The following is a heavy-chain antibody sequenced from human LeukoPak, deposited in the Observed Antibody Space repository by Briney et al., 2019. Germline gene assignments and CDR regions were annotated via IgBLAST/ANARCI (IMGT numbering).Heavy chain of an antibody. D-gene: IGHD6-19*01. Sequence: SQTLSLTCTVSGGSISSGSYYWSWIRQPAGKGLEWIGRIYTSGSTNYNPSLKSRVTISVDKSKNHFSLELTPVTAADTAVYYCTCHSGWSGPSEWGQGTLVIVSS. CDR3: TCHSGWSGPSE. J-gene: IGHJ4*02. CDR1: GGSISSGSYY. CDR2: IYTSGST. V-gene: IGHV4-61*02.